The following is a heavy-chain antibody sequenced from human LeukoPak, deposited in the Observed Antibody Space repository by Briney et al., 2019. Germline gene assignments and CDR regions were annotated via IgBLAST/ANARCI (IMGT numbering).Heavy chain of an antibody. V-gene: IGHV4-39*07. CDR1: GGSISSTIYY. CDR2: IYYRGST. CDR3: ARDRASPY. Sequence: SETLSLTCTVSGGSISSTIYYWGWIRQPPGKGLEWIGSIYYRGSTYYNPSLKSRVAISVDTSKNQFSLKLSSVTAADTAVYYCARDRASPYWGQGTLVTVSS. J-gene: IGHJ4*02.